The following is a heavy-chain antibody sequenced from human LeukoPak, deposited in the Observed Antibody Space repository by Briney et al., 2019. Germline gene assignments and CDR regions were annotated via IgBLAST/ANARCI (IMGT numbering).Heavy chain of an antibody. V-gene: IGHV4-34*01. CDR1: SGSFSDYY. J-gene: IGHJ4*02. CDR2: INHSGST. D-gene: IGHD6-19*01. Sequence: SETLSLTCAVYSGSFSDYYWSWIRQPPGKGLEWTGEINHSGSTNYNPSLKSRVTISVDTSKNQFSLKLSSVTAADTAVYYCARSSGWYDYWGQGTLVTASS. CDR3: ARSSGWYDY.